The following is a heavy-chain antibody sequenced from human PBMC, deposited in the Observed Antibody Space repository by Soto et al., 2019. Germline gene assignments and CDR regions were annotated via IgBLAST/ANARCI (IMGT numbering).Heavy chain of an antibody. CDR2: IYYSGST. CDR3: AGNIWYCECWSGHYAQDHYYYYFGMDV. J-gene: IGHJ6*02. CDR1: GGSVSSGSYY. D-gene: IGHD3-3*01. Sequence: LETRSLACSVSGGSVSSGSYYWSWIRQPPGEGLEWIGYIYYSGSTNYNPSLKSRVTISVDTSKNQFSLKLSSVTAADTAVYYCAGNIWYCECWSGHYAQDHYYYYFGMDVWGQGTTVTVSS. V-gene: IGHV4-61*01.